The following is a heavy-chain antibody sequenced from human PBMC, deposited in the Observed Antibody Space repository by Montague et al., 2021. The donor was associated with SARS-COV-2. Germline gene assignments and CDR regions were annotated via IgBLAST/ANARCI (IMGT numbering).Heavy chain of an antibody. D-gene: IGHD3-16*01. CDR1: GGSISSSTYY. CDR2: LYNGGTT. J-gene: IGHJ6*02. V-gene: IGHV4-39*02. CDR3: AGTSKLRESSSGNYYYHAMDV. Sequence: SETLSLTCNVSGGSISSSTYYWGWIRQPPGKGLEWIGNLYNGGTTYYSPSLKSQVTISVDTSKNHFSLNMASVTAADTAVYYCAGTSKLRESSSGNYYYHAMDVWGQGTTVTVSS.